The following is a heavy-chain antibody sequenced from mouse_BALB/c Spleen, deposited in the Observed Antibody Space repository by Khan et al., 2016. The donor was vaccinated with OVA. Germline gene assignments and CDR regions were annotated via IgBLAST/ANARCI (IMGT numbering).Heavy chain of an antibody. CDR1: GYSFTGYF. V-gene: IGHV1-20*02. D-gene: IGHD1-1*01. CDR2: INPHIGET. CDR3: TRIYRSDFDY. J-gene: IGHJ2*01. Sequence: VQLQQPGPELVRPGASVKISCKASGYSFTGYFMNWVMQSHGKSLEWIGRINPHIGETFYNQRFKDKATLTVDESSSTANMELRSLASEDSAVYYCTRIYRSDFDYWGQGTTLTVSS.